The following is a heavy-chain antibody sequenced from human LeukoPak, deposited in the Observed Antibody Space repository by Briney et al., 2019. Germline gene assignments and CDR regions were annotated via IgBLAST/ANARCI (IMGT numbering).Heavy chain of an antibody. D-gene: IGHD6-19*01. CDR3: AKQRSGIDVAGNAYDI. CDR1: GYSFTSYL. Sequence: GESLQISCKGSGYSFTSYLIGWVRPMPGKGLEWMGIIYPGDSDTKDNPSFQGKVTISAAKSISTAYLQWSSLKASDTAMYYCAKQRSGIDVAGNAYDIWGQGTMVTVSS. CDR2: IYPGDSDT. V-gene: IGHV5-51*01. J-gene: IGHJ3*02.